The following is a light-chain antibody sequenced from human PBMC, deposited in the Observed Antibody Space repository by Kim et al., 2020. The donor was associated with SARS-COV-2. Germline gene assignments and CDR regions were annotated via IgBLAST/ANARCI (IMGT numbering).Light chain of an antibody. Sequence: EIVMTQSPVTLSMSPGDRATLSCRASENVRTNVAWYQQKPGQAPRLLIYAASTRATGIPARFTGSGSVTEFTLTVTSLEAEDSANYYCQQYHHWPRTFGPGTKVDIK. V-gene: IGKV3-15*01. CDR2: AAS. J-gene: IGKJ1*01. CDR3: QQYHHWPRT. CDR1: ENVRTN.